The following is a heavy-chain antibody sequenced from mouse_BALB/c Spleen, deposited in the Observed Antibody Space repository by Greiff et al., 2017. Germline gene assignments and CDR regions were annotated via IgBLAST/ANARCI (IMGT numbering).Heavy chain of an antibody. D-gene: IGHD1-1*01. CDR1: GFTFSNYW. V-gene: IGHV6-6*02. J-gene: IGHJ4*01. CDR3: TRRCTTVGAMDY. Sequence: EVKVEESGGGLVQPGGSMKLSCVASGFTFSNYWMNWVRQSPEKGLEWVAEIRLKSNNYATHYAESVKGRFTISRDDSKSSVYLQMNNLRAEDTGIYYCTRRCTTVGAMDYWGQGTSVTVSS. CDR2: IRLKSNNYAT.